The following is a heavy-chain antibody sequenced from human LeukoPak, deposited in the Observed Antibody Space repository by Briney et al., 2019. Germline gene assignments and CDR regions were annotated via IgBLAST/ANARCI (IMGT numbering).Heavy chain of an antibody. CDR1: GYTFTSYG. CDR3: ARLNVYDSSSWYFDY. Sequence: ASVKVSCTASGYTFTSYGISWVRQAPGQGLEWMGWISAYNGNTNYAQKLQGRVTMTTDTSTSTAYMELRSLRSDDTAVYYCARLNVYDSSSWYFDYWGQGTLVTVSS. V-gene: IGHV1-18*01. J-gene: IGHJ4*02. D-gene: IGHD6-13*01. CDR2: ISAYNGNT.